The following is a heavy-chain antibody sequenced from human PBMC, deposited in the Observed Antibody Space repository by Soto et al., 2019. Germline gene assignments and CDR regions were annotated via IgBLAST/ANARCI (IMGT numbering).Heavy chain of an antibody. Sequence: QVQLVQSGAEVKKPGASVKVSCKASGHTFTSYGISWVRQAPGQGLQWMGWISAYNGNTNYAQKRQGRVTMTTDTSSSTAYMELRSLSSDDTAVYYCARVGSNWHAFIPYYGMDVWGQGATVTVSS. CDR3: ARVGSNWHAFIPYYGMDV. D-gene: IGHD1-1*01. CDR2: ISAYNGNT. J-gene: IGHJ6*02. V-gene: IGHV1-18*04. CDR1: GHTFTSYG.